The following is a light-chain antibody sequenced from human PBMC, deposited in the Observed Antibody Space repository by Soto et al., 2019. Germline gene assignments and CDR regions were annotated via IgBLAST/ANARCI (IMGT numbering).Light chain of an antibody. J-gene: IGKJ3*01. CDR2: AS. V-gene: IGKV3-20*01. CDR1: QSVSDMY. CDR3: QHYGTSAR. Sequence: EIVLTQSPGTLSLSPGERATLSCRASQSVSDMYLAWYQHKPGQAPRHLIYASNIDTGIPDRFSGSGSGTDFTLTINRLEPADVAVYYCQHYGTSARVGRGTKVEIK.